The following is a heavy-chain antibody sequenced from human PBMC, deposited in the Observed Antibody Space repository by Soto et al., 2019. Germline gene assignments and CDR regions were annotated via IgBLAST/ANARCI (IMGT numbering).Heavy chain of an antibody. CDR2: IIPIFGTA. J-gene: IGHJ6*02. CDR3: VSGVLGYCSSTSCPKDYYYYGMDV. D-gene: IGHD2-2*01. CDR1: GGTFSSYA. Sequence: SVKVSCKASGGTFSSYAISWVRQAPGQGLEWMGGIIPIFGTANYAQKFQGGVTITADESTSTAYMELSSLRSEDTAVYYCVSGVLGYCSSTSCPKDYYYYGMDVWGQGTTVTVSS. V-gene: IGHV1-69*13.